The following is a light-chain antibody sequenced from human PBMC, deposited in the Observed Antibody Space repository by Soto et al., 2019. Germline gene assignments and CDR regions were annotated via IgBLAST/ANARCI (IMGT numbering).Light chain of an antibody. Sequence: HSPSSLSASVGDRVTITCRASQGISSWLAWYQQKPGKAPKLLIYDVSSLQSGVPSRFSGSGSGTEFTLTISSLQPDDFATYYCQQYNSYPWTFGQGTKVDI. CDR2: DVS. CDR3: QQYNSYPWT. CDR1: QGISSW. J-gene: IGKJ1*01. V-gene: IGKV1D-16*01.